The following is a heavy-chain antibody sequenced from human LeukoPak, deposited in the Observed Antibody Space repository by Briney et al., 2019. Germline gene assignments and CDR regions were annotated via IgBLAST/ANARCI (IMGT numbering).Heavy chain of an antibody. Sequence: GASVKVSCKASGYTITSYGISWVRQAPGQGLEWMGWISAYNGNTNYAQKLQGRVTMTTDASTSTAYMELRSLRSDDTAVYYCARVSKSSGKDYFDYWGQGTLVTVSS. CDR3: ARVSKSSGKDYFDY. CDR1: GYTITSYG. D-gene: IGHD6-19*01. CDR2: ISAYNGNT. J-gene: IGHJ4*02. V-gene: IGHV1-18*01.